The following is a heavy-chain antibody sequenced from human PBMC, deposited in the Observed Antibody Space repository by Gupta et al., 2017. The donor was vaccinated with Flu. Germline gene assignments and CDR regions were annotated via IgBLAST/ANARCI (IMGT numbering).Heavy chain of an antibody. V-gene: IGHV3-9*01. CDR2: ISWNSGSI. D-gene: IGHD6-25*01. CDR3: AKDARSDIAAPFDY. Sequence: QAPGKGLEWVSGISWNSGSIGYADSVKGRFTISRDNAKNSLYLQMNSLRAEDTALYYCAKDARSDIAAPFDYWGQGTLVTVSS. J-gene: IGHJ4*02.